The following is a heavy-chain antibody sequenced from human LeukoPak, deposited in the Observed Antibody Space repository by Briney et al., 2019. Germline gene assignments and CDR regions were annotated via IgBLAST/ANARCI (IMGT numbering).Heavy chain of an antibody. CDR1: GGSISSYY. CDR3: ARGRRITGNNWFDP. Sequence: SETLSLTCTVSGGSISSYYWSWIRQPPGKGLEWIGYIYYSGSTNYNPSLKRRVTISVDTSKNQFSLKLSSVTAADTAVYYCARGRRITGNNWFDPWGQGTLVTVSS. CDR2: IYYSGST. D-gene: IGHD1-20*01. J-gene: IGHJ5*02. V-gene: IGHV4-59*01.